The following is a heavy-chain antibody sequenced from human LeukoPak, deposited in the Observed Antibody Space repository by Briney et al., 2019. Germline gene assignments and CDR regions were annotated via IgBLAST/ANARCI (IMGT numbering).Heavy chain of an antibody. V-gene: IGHV4-61*01. D-gene: IGHD1-26*01. Sequence: SETLSLTCTVSSYSVSSGHYWGWIRQPPGKGLEWIGYIYYSGSTNYNPSLKSRVTISVDTSKNQFSLKLSSVTAADTAVYYCARDRGSQPFIDYWGQGTLVTVSS. CDR1: SYSVSSGHY. J-gene: IGHJ4*02. CDR2: IYYSGST. CDR3: ARDRGSQPFIDY.